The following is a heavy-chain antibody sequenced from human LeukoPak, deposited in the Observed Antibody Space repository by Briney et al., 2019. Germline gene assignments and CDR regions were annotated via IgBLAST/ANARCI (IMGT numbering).Heavy chain of an antibody. CDR3: AGIPYYDFWSGYMDV. D-gene: IGHD3-3*01. J-gene: IGHJ6*03. Sequence: GESLKISCKGSGYSFTSYWIGWVRQMPGKGLEWTGIIYPGDSDTRYSPSFQGQVTISADKSISTAYLQWSSLKASDTAMYYCAGIPYYDFWSGYMDVWGKGTTVTVSS. CDR1: GYSFTSYW. V-gene: IGHV5-51*01. CDR2: IYPGDSDT.